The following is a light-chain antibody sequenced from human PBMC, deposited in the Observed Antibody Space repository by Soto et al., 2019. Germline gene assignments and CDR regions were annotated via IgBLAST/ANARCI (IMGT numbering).Light chain of an antibody. V-gene: IGKV2-28*01. CDR3: KQFRPTLT. CDR1: QLLLHSNGYNY. Sequence: MTHSLLYLPVTPGGPASPSCRSRQLLLHSNGYNYLDWYLQKPGQSPQLLIYLGSNRASGVPDRCSGSGSGTDFTLKSSRLEADDVGVYYCKQFRPTLTFGPGTMVDI. J-gene: IGKJ3*01. CDR2: LGS.